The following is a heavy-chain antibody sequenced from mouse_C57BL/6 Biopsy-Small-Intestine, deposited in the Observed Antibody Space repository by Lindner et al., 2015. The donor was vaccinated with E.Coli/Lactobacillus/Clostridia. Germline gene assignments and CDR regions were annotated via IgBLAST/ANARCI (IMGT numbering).Heavy chain of an antibody. CDR1: GYTFTSYG. CDR3: ARDTAGTENYYHGMDV. CDR2: ISAYNGNT. V-gene: IGHV1-81*01. J-gene: IGHJ1*01. D-gene: IGHD1-1*01. Sequence: SVKVSCKASGYTFTSYGISWVRQAPGQGLEWMGWISAYNGNTNYAQNLQGRVTMTTDTSTSTASMELRSLRSDDTAVYYCARDTAGTENYYHGMDVWGQGTTVTVSS.